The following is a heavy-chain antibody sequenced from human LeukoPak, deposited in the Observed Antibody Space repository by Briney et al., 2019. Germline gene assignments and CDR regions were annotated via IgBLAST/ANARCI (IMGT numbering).Heavy chain of an antibody. D-gene: IGHD1-26*01. CDR1: GGSINSGGYY. CDR2: ISYSGNT. CDR3: STVLGATMVAY. Sequence: SETLSLTCTVSGGSINSGGYYWNWIRRHPGKGLEWIGYISYSGNTCYNPSLKSRVIISVDTSKNQFSPRLTSVTAADTAVYYCSTVLGATMVAYWGQGTLVTVSS. J-gene: IGHJ4*02. V-gene: IGHV4-31*03.